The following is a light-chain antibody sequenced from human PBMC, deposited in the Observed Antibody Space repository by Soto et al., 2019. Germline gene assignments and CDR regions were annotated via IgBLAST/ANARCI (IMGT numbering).Light chain of an antibody. V-gene: IGKV3-20*01. J-gene: IGKJ4*01. CDR2: AAS. CDR3: QQYGSSPLT. CDR1: QSVASNY. Sequence: IVLTQSPGTLSLSPGERATLSCRASQSVASNYLAWYHQKPGHAPRLLIHAASRRAYGIPDRFSGSGSGTDFTLTISRLEPQDFAVYYCQQYGSSPLTFGGGTKVEIK.